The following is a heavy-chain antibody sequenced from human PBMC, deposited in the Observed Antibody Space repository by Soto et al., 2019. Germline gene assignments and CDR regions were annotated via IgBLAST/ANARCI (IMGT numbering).Heavy chain of an antibody. Sequence: GGSLRLSCTASGFTFGDFSLSWFRQAPGKGLEWVGFIRSNPYGGTIEYAASVKGRFTIPRDDSKSIAYLEMNSLKTEDTAVYYCTRDKSGYSGYDPKYYYYMDVWGKGTTVTVSS. CDR3: TRDKSGYSGYDPKYYYYMDV. V-gene: IGHV3-49*03. J-gene: IGHJ6*03. CDR2: IRSNPYGGTI. D-gene: IGHD5-12*01. CDR1: GFTFGDFS.